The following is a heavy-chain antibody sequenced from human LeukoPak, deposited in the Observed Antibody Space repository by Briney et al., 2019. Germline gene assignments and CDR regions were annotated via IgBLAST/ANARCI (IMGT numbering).Heavy chain of an antibody. V-gene: IGHV4-39*07. CDR1: GGSISSSSYY. J-gene: IGHJ4*02. CDR2: IFYSGST. Sequence: SETLSLTCTVSGGSISSSSYYWGWIRQPPGKGLEWIANIFYSGSTYYNPSLKSRVTISVDTSKNQFSLKLSSVTAADTAVYYCARGSYSSSRPGFDYWGQGTLVTVSS. CDR3: ARGSYSSSRPGFDY. D-gene: IGHD6-13*01.